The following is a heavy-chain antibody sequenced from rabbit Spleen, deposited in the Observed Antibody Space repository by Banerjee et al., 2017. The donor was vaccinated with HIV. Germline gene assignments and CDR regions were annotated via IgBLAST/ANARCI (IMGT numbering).Heavy chain of an antibody. CDR2: IYAGSSGNT. J-gene: IGHJ4*01. CDR1: GFSFSSNYY. D-gene: IGHD2-1*01. V-gene: IGHV1S45*01. CDR3: ARGSATMTMVITGYYLYL. Sequence: QQQLEESGGGLVKPGGTLTLTCKASGFSFSSNYYICWVRQAPGKGLEWIACIYAGSSGNTYYATWAQGRFTISKTSSTPVTLHVTSLTVADTATYFCARGSATMTMVITGYYLYLWGPGTLVTVS.